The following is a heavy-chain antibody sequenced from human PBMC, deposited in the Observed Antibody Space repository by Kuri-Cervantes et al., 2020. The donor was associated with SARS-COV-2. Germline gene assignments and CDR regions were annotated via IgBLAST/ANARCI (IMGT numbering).Heavy chain of an antibody. V-gene: IGHV3-30-3*01. J-gene: IGHJ5*02. D-gene: IGHD3-3*01. CDR3: ATSPFDCWGGYGRDP. CDR1: GFTFSSYA. CDR2: ISYDGSNK. Sequence: GESLKISCAASGFTFSSYAMHWVRQAPGKGLEWVAVISYDGSNKYYADSVKGRFTISRDNPKSTLFLQMNSLRTDDTAVYYCATSPFDCWGGYGRDPWGQGTLVSVSS.